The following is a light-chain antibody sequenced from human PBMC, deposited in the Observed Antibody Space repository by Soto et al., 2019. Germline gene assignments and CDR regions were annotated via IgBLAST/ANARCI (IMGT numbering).Light chain of an antibody. V-gene: IGLV1-47*01. Sequence: QLVLTQPPSASGTPGQRATISCSGSSSNIGSNYVYWYQQLPGTAPKLLIYRNNQRPSGVPDRFSGSKSGTSASLAISGLRSEDEADYYCAAWDDSLSAPWVFGGGTKLTVL. CDR3: AAWDDSLSAPWV. CDR2: RNN. CDR1: SSNIGSNY. J-gene: IGLJ3*02.